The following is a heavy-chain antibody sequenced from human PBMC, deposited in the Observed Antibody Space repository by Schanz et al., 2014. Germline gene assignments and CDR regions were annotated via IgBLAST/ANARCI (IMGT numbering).Heavy chain of an antibody. CDR1: GFIVSSTY. D-gene: IGHD2-2*01. CDR3: ASSRTRYCSSTSCVPGAFDF. V-gene: IGHV3-11*01. CDR2: IISTGGTI. Sequence: VQLVESGGDLVQPGGSQRLSCAASGFIVSSTYMTWVRQAPGKGLEWVSSIISTGGTIYYVDSVRGRFTISRDNAKNSLYLQMNSLRVDDTAVYYCASSRTRYCSSTSCVPGAFDFWGQGTLVTVSS. J-gene: IGHJ3*01.